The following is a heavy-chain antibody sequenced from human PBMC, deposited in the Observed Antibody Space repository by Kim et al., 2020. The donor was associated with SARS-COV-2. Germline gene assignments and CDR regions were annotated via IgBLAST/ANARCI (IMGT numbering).Heavy chain of an antibody. CDR3: ARASATSITYFGVVIVHDFDF. J-gene: IGHJ4*02. V-gene: IGHV4-30-4*01. CDR1: GGSISSGDYY. D-gene: IGHD3-3*01. Sequence: SETLSLTCTVSGGSISSGDYYWSWIRQPPGKGLEWIGYIYYSGSTYYNPSLKSRVTISVDTSKNQFSLKLSSVTAADTAVYYCARASATSITYFGVVIVHDFDFGGQGPLVTVSS. CDR2: IYYSGST.